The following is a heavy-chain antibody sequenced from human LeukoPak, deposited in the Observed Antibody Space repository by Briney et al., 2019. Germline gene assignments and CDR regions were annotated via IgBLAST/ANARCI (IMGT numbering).Heavy chain of an antibody. CDR2: IKSGPTTI. CDR3: ARDWGWAFDY. Sequence: GGSLRLSCAASGFTFSSYSMNWVRQAPGKGLEWVSYIKSGPTTIYYADSVKGRFTISRDNAKNSLYLQMSSLRDEDTAVYYCARDWGWAFDYWGRGTLVTVSS. D-gene: IGHD3-16*01. J-gene: IGHJ4*02. V-gene: IGHV3-48*02. CDR1: GFTFSSYS.